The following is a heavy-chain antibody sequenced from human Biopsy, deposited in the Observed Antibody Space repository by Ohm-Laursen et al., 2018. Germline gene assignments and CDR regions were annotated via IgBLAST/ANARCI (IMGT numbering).Heavy chain of an antibody. D-gene: IGHD3-3*01. V-gene: IGHV4-59*01. CDR1: RGSFGGYY. CDR2: VYNGGIT. J-gene: IGHJ5*02. CDR3: ARTPRDSFWSGSYKRGLWFDP. Sequence: GTLSLTCPVSRGSFGGYYWTWIRQPPGKGLEWIGHVYNGGITNYNPSLKSRVTISKDTSKNQFSLQVNSVTAADTAVYYCARTPRDSFWSGSYKRGLWFDPWGQGTLVIVSS.